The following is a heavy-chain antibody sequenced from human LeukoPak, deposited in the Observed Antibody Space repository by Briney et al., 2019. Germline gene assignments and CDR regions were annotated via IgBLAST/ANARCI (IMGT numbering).Heavy chain of an antibody. CDR3: AKDPPHVSWLFDY. J-gene: IGHJ4*02. CDR1: SFTFSSYA. CDR2: ITNSGGTT. D-gene: IGHD3-16*01. V-gene: IGHV3-23*01. Sequence: QTGGYLRRYGSASSFTFSSYAMSWVRQAPGHGLKWVSAITNSGGTTYYTDHVKGPFTISRDNSKNTLYLQMNSLRAEDTAVYYCAKDPPHVSWLFDYWGQGTLVTVSS.